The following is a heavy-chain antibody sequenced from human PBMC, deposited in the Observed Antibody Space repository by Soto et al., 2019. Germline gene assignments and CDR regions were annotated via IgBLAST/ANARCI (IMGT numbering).Heavy chain of an antibody. Sequence: EVQLLESGGDLVQPGGSLRLSGAASGFTFSSYAMSGARQAPGRGLEWVSGTSGSGSSTYYADSVKGRFTISRDNSKNTLYLQMNSLRAEDTAVYYCAKHPTTVTSRIHYWGQGTLVTVSS. CDR3: AKHPTTVTSRIHY. CDR1: GFTFSSYA. CDR2: TSGSGSST. D-gene: IGHD4-17*01. V-gene: IGHV3-23*01. J-gene: IGHJ4*02.